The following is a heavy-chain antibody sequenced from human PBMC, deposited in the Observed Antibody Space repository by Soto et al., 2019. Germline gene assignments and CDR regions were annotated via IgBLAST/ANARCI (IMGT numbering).Heavy chain of an antibody. Sequence: PSETLSLTCAVYGGSFSGYYWIWIRQPPGKGLEWIGEINHSGSTNYNPSLKSRVTISVDTSKNQFSLKLSSVTAADTAVYYCARREVYYDSSGDFDYWGQGTLVTVSS. CDR1: GGSFSGYY. V-gene: IGHV4-34*01. CDR2: INHSGST. D-gene: IGHD3-22*01. J-gene: IGHJ4*02. CDR3: ARREVYYDSSGDFDY.